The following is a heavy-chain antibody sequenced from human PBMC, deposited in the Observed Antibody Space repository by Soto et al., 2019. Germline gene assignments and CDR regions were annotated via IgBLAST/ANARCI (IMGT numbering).Heavy chain of an antibody. CDR1: GFTFSTYT. Sequence: EVQLLESGGGLVQPGGSLRLSCVASGFTFSTYTMSWVRQAPGKGLDWVSVITGSGGRPSYADSVQGRFSISRDNPKHTLYLQMNSLRGEDTAMYYCAKARFTTTDCYVPDYWGQGTLVTVSS. D-gene: IGHD3-22*01. CDR3: AKARFTTTDCYVPDY. V-gene: IGHV3-23*01. J-gene: IGHJ4*02. CDR2: ITGSGGRP.